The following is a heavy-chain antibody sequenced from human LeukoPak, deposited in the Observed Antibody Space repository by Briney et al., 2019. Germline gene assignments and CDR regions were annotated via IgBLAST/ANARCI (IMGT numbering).Heavy chain of an antibody. D-gene: IGHD2-2*01. CDR3: ARKVVPVGVPAWWFDP. V-gene: IGHV4-31*03. Sequence: SQTLSLTCTVTGGSISSSDYSWTWIRQRPGKGLEWIGYISYNGSTYYKPSLKSRVTISADTSKSQFFLKLTSVTAADTAIYYCARKVVPVGVPAWWFDPWGQGTLVIVSS. CDR2: ISYNGST. J-gene: IGHJ5*02. CDR1: GGSISSSDYS.